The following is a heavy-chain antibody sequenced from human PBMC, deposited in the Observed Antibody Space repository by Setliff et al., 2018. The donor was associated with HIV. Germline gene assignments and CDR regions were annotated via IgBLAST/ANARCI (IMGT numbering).Heavy chain of an antibody. V-gene: IGHV4-39*01. Sequence: KPSETLSLTCTVSGGSISSISYYWGWIRQPPGKGLEWIGSIYYSGSTYYNPSLKSRVTISVDTSKNQFSLKLNSVTAADTAMYYCARHPPYCSGGSCYRGRGYYFDYWGQGTLVTSPQ. J-gene: IGHJ4*02. CDR2: IYYSGST. CDR3: ARHPPYCSGGSCYRGRGYYFDY. CDR1: GGSISSISYY. D-gene: IGHD2-15*01.